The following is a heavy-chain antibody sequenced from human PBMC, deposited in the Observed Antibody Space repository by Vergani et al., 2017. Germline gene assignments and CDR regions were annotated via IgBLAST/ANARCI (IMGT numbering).Heavy chain of an antibody. V-gene: IGHV4-59*01. CDR2: MYHSGST. Sequence: QVRLQESGPGLVKPSETLSLTCSVSGGSMSGYYWSWIRQPPGKELEWIGYMYHSGSTNSNPSLETRVTISGDTSKNQFSLKLNSVTAADTDVYYCARRSGYYSNYFDFWGQGTLVTVSS. D-gene: IGHD3-22*01. CDR1: GGSMSGYY. CDR3: ARRSGYYSNYFDF. J-gene: IGHJ4*02.